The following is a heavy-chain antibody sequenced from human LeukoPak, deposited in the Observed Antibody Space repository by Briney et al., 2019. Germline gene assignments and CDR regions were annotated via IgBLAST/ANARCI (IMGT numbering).Heavy chain of an antibody. D-gene: IGHD2-2*01. CDR3: ARPAPATEDYYYYMDV. V-gene: IGHV3-21*01. J-gene: IGHJ6*03. CDR2: ISSSSSYI. CDR1: GFTFSSYS. Sequence: GGSLRLSCAASGFTFSSYSMNWVRQAPGKGLEWVSSISSSSSYIYYADSVKGRFTISRDNAKNSLYLQMNSLRAEDTAVYYCARPAPATEDYYYYMDVWGKGTTVTISS.